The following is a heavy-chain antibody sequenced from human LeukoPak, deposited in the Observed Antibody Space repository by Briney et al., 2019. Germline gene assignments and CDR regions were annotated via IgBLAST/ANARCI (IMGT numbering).Heavy chain of an antibody. D-gene: IGHD3-16*01. V-gene: IGHV4-34*01. CDR3: ARVGEDGDYVDY. Sequence: PSETLSLTCAVYGGSFSGYYWSWIRQPPGKGLEWIGEINHSGSTNYNPSLKSRVTISLDRSKNQFSLKLSSVTAADTAVYYCARVGEDGDYVDYWGQGTLVTVSS. CDR1: GGSFSGYY. J-gene: IGHJ4*02. CDR2: INHSGST.